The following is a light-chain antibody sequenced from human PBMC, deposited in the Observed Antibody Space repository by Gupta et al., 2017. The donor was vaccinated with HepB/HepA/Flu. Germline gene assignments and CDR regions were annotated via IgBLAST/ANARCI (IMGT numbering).Light chain of an antibody. J-gene: IGKJ2*01. V-gene: IGKV3-20*01. CDR2: GAS. CDR1: QSVSSSY. CDR3: QQYGSSPRT. Sequence: EIVLTQSPVTLSLSPGERATLSCRASQSVSSSYLAWYQQKPGQAPRLLIYGASSRATGIPDRFSGSGSGTDFTLTISRLAPEDFAVYYCQQYGSSPRTFGQGTKLEIK.